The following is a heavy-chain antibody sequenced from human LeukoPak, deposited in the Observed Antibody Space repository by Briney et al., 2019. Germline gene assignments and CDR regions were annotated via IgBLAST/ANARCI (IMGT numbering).Heavy chain of an antibody. J-gene: IGHJ4*02. CDR3: ARGLKRVYYDSSGYYPSYFDY. D-gene: IGHD3-22*01. CDR2: INHSGST. V-gene: IGHV4-34*01. Sequence: SETLSLTCAVYGGSSSGYYWSWIRQPPGKGLKWIGEINHSGSTNYNPSLKSRVTISVDTSKNQFSLKLSSVTAADTAVYYCARGLKRVYYDSSGYYPSYFDYWGQGTLVTVSS. CDR1: GGSSSGYY.